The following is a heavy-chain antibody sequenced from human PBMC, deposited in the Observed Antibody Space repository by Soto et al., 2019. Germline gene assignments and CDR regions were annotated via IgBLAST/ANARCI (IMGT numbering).Heavy chain of an antibody. CDR3: ARAYVVVVALGNWFDP. V-gene: IGHV4-34*01. D-gene: IGHD2-21*01. Sequence: QVQLQQWGAGLLKPSETLSLTCAVYGGSFSGYYWSWIRQPPGKGLEWIGEINHSGSTNYNPSLKSRVTISVDTSKNQFSLKLSSVTAADTAVYYCARAYVVVVALGNWFDPWGQGTLVTVSS. J-gene: IGHJ5*02. CDR2: INHSGST. CDR1: GGSFSGYY.